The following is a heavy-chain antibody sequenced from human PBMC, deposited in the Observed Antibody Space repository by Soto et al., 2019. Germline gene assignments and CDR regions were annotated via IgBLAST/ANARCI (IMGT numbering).Heavy chain of an antibody. J-gene: IGHJ4*02. CDR3: ARGLYSGWHYFDY. CDR1: GFTVSSNY. V-gene: IGHV3-66*01. D-gene: IGHD5-12*01. CDR2: IYSGGST. Sequence: GGSLRLSCAASGFTVSSNYMSWVRQAPGKWLEWVSVIYSGGSTYYADSVKGRFTISRDNSKNTLYLQMNSLRAEDTAVYYCARGLYSGWHYFDYWGQGTLVTVSS.